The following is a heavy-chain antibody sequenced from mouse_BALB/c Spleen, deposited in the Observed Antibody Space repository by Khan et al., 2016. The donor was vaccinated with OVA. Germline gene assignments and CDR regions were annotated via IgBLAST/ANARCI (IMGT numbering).Heavy chain of an antibody. V-gene: IGHV1-9*01. CDR2: ILPGSGST. J-gene: IGHJ3*01. CDR1: GYTFSSYW. Sequence: QVQLQQSGAELMKPGASVKISCKATGYTFSSYWIEWVKQRPGHGLEWLGAILPGSGSTNYNEKFKGKATFTADTSSNTAYMQLSSLTSDDSAVYCGARVVYGAWFAYWGQGTLVTVSA. D-gene: IGHD1-1*01. CDR3: ARVVYGAWFAY.